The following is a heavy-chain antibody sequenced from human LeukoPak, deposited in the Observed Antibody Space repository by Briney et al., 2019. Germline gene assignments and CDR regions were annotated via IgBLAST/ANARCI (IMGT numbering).Heavy chain of an antibody. D-gene: IGHD2-2*01. CDR2: IYPGDSDT. CDR3: VRLLGDCIGTSCFRNFHD. V-gene: IGHV5-51*01. J-gene: IGHJ1*01. CDR1: GYSFTSYW. Sequence: GESLKISCKGSGYSFTSYWIGWVRQMPGKGLEWMGIIYPGDSDTRYSPSFQGQVTISADTSITTAYVQWNSLKASDTAVYYCVRLLGDCIGTSCFRNFHDWGQGTLVTVSS.